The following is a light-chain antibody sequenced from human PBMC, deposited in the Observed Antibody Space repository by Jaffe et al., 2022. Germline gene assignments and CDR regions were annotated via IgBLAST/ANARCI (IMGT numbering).Light chain of an antibody. CDR1: SSDVGANNY. Sequence: QSALTQPASVSGSPGQSITVSCTGTSSDVGANNYVSWYQQHPGKAPKLMIYDVGNRPSGVSDRFSGSKSGNTASLTISGLQSEDEADYYCSSYTSRGTYVFGTGTEVTVL. CDR3: SSYTSRGTYV. CDR2: DVG. J-gene: IGLJ1*01. V-gene: IGLV2-14*03.